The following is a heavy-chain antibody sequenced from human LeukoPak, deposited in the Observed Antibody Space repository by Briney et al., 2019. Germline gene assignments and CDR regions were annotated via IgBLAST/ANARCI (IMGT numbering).Heavy chain of an antibody. CDR1: GFTFSSYA. J-gene: IGHJ3*02. CDR3: ARNYGSGYDAFDI. Sequence: PGGSLRLSCAASGFTFSSYAMHWVRQAPGKGLEWVAVISYDGSNKYYADSVKGRFTISRDNSKNTLYLQMNSLRAGDTAVYYCARNYGSGYDAFDIWGQGTMVTVSS. D-gene: IGHD3-10*01. CDR2: ISYDGSNK. V-gene: IGHV3-30*04.